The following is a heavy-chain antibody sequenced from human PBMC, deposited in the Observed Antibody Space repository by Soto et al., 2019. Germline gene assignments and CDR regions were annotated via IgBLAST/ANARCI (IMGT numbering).Heavy chain of an antibody. CDR3: ARGGIAAADTGMDV. D-gene: IGHD6-13*01. CDR1: GGSFSGYY. V-gene: IGHV4-34*01. J-gene: IGHJ6*02. Sequence: SETLSLTCAVYGGSFSGYYWSWIRQPPGKGLEWIGEINHSGSTNYNPSLKSRVTMSVDTSKNQFSLKVSSVTAADTAVYYCARGGIAAADTGMDVWGQGTTVTVS. CDR2: INHSGST.